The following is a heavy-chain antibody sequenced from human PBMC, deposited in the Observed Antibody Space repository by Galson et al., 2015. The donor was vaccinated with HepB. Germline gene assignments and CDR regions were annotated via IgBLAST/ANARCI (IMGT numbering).Heavy chain of an antibody. Sequence: SLRLSCAASGFTFSSYGMHWVRQAPGKGLEWVAVISYDGSNKYYADSVKGRFTISRDNSKNTLYLQMNSLRAEDTAVYYCAKDRGRSYYDFWSGYYFNLVGMDVWGQGTTVTVSS. CDR3: AKDRGRSYYDFWSGYYFNLVGMDV. CDR1: GFTFSSYG. V-gene: IGHV3-30*18. CDR2: ISYDGSNK. J-gene: IGHJ6*02. D-gene: IGHD3-3*01.